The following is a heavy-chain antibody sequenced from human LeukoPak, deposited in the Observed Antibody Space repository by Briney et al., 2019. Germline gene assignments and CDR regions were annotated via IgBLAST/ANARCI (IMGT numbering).Heavy chain of an antibody. D-gene: IGHD2-2*01. CDR1: GGSISSCY. CDR3: ARVDCSSTSCPEDYFDY. CDR2: IYYSGST. J-gene: IGHJ4*02. V-gene: IGHV4-59*01. Sequence: SETLSLTCTVSGGSISSCYWSWIRQPPGKGLEWIGYIYYSGSTNYNPSLKSRVTISVDTSKNQFSLKLSSVTAADTAVYYCARVDCSSTSCPEDYFDYWGQGTLVTVSS.